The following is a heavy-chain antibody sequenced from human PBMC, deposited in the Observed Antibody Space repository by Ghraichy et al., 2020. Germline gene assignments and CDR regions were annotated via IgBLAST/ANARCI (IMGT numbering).Heavy chain of an antibody. CDR1: GFTFSSYW. V-gene: IGHV3-7*01. Sequence: GESLNISCAASGFTFSSYWMSWVRQAPGKGLEWVAKIKQDGSEKYYVDSVKGRFTISRDNAKNSLYLQMNSLRAEDTAVYYCARGTGYYVFDYWGQGTLVTVSS. CDR3: ARGTGYYVFDY. CDR2: IKQDGSEK. J-gene: IGHJ4*02. D-gene: IGHD3-9*01.